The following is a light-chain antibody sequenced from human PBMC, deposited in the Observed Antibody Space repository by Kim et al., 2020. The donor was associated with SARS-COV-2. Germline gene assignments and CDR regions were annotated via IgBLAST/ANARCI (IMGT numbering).Light chain of an antibody. CDR3: QQYGSSPPT. J-gene: IGKJ1*01. Sequence: PGERATLSCSASQSVSSSYLAWYQHKPGQAPRLLMYGASTRATGIPDRFSGSGSGTDFTLTISRLEPEDFAVYYCQQYGSSPPTFGHGTKVDIK. CDR2: GAS. V-gene: IGKV3-20*01. CDR1: QSVSSSY.